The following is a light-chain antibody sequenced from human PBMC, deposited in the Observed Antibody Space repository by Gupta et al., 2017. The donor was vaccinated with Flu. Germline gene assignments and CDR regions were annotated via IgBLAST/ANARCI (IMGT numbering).Light chain of an antibody. V-gene: IGLV2-14*03. J-gene: IGLJ3*02. CDR1: SRDVGAYNY. Sequence: ITISCTGTSRDVGAYNYVSWYQQHPGKAPKLLLYDVTYRPSGVSGRFSGSKSGNTASLIISGLQAEDEAEYFCTSFTTDSTPWVFGGGTKLTVL. CDR3: TSFTTDSTPWV. CDR2: DVT.